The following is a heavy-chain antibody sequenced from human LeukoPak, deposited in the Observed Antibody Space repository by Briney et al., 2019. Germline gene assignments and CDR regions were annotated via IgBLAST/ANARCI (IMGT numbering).Heavy chain of an antibody. J-gene: IGHJ6*03. CDR1: GFTFSSYA. D-gene: IGHD6-6*01. Sequence: GGSLRLSCAASGFTFSSYAMHWVRQAPGKGLEWVAFIRYDGSNKYYADSVKGRFTISRDNSKNTLYLQMDSLRAEDTAVYYCAKEYSSSPYYYYMDVWGKGTTVTVSS. CDR3: AKEYSSSPYYYYMDV. CDR2: IRYDGSNK. V-gene: IGHV3-30*02.